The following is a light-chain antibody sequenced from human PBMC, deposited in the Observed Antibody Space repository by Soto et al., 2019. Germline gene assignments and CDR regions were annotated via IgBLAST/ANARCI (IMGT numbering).Light chain of an antibody. CDR2: DVS. CDR3: SSYTTSTTLV. CDR1: SSDIGAYNL. Sequence: QSALTQPASVSGSPGQSITISCTGTSSDIGAYNLVSWYQQHPGKAPKLMIFDVSYRPSGVSLRFSGSKSGNTASLTISGLQAEDEADYYCSSYTTSTTLVFGPGTKLTVL. J-gene: IGLJ1*01. V-gene: IGLV2-14*03.